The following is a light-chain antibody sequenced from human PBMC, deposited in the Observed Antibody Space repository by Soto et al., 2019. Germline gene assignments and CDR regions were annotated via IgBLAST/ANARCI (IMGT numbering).Light chain of an antibody. V-gene: IGLV2-8*01. CDR1: SSDIGAYNS. CDR2: EGT. J-gene: IGLJ2*01. CDR3: SSYASNHIVV. Sequence: QSALTQPPSASGSPGQSVTISCTGTSSDIGAYNSVSWYQQYPGKAPKLMIYEGTNRPSGVPDRFSGSKSGNTASLTVSGLQAEDEGDYYCSSYASNHIVVFGGGTKLTVL.